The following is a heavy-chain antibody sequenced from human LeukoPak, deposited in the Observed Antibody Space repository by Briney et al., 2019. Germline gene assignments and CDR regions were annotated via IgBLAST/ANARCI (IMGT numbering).Heavy chain of an antibody. Sequence: GGSLRLSCAASGFTFSSYGMHWVRQAPGKGLEWVAVIWYDGSSKYYADSVKGRFTISRDNSKNTLYLQMNSLRAEDTAVYYCARDTYYYDSSGYCCYFDYWGQGTLVTVSS. D-gene: IGHD3-22*01. CDR1: GFTFSSYG. J-gene: IGHJ4*02. CDR3: ARDTYYYDSSGYCCYFDY. V-gene: IGHV3-33*01. CDR2: IWYDGSSK.